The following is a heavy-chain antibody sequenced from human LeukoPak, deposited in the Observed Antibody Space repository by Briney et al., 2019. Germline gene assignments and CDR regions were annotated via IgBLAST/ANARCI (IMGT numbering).Heavy chain of an antibody. D-gene: IGHD1-26*01. Sequence: PSETLSLTCTVSGGSISSYYWSWIRQPPGKGLEWIGYIYYSGSTNYNPSLKSRVTISVDTSKNQFSLKLSSVTAADTAVYYCARESGSSNFDYWGQGTLVTVSS. CDR1: GGSISSYY. CDR2: IYYSGST. CDR3: ARESGSSNFDY. V-gene: IGHV4-59*01. J-gene: IGHJ4*02.